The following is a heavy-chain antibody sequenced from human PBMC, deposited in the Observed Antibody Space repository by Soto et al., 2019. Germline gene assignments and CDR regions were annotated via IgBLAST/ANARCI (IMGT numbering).Heavy chain of an antibody. CDR3: ARDLGDWVYYYYGMDV. CDR2: ISYDGSNK. Sequence: QVQLVESGGGVVQPGRSLRLSCAASGFTFSSYAIHWVRQAPGKGLEWVAVISYDGSNKYYAESVKGRFTISRDNSKNTLYLQINSLSAEDTAVYYCARDLGDWVYYYYGMDVWGQGTTVTVSS. CDR1: GFTFSSYA. J-gene: IGHJ6*02. V-gene: IGHV3-30-3*01. D-gene: IGHD2-21*01.